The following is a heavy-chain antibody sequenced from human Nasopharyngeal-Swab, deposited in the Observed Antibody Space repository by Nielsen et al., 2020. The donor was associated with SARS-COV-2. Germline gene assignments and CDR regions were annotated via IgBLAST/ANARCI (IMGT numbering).Heavy chain of an antibody. CDR2: ISSSYDYT. V-gene: IGHV3-11*06. CDR1: GFIFSDYY. Sequence: GSLKISCAASGFIFSDYYMTWIRQAPGKGLEWVSYISSSYDYTNYADSVKGRFTISRDNAKNSLYLQMNSLRADDTAVYYCARLRSGTYGGDYWGQGALVTVSS. CDR3: ARLRSGTYGGDY. J-gene: IGHJ4*02. D-gene: IGHD1-26*01.